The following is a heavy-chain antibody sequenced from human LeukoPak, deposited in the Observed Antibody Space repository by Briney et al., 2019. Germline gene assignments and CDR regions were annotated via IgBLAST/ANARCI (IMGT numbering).Heavy chain of an antibody. J-gene: IGHJ4*02. CDR1: GFTVSSNY. D-gene: IGHD3-10*01. Sequence: PGGSLRLSCAASGFTVSSNYISWVRQAPGKGLEWVAVISYDGSNKYYADSVKGRFTISRDNSKNTLYLQMNSLRAEDTAVYYCASIDHYGTLDYWGQGTLVTVSS. V-gene: IGHV3-30-3*01. CDR2: ISYDGSNK. CDR3: ASIDHYGTLDY.